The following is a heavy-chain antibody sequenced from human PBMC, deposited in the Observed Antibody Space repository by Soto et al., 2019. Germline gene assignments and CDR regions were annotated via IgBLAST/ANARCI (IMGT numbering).Heavy chain of an antibody. D-gene: IGHD4-17*01. CDR1: ASTFTGYT. Sequence: QVHLVQSETEVKEPGASVKVSCKTSASTFTGYTINWVRQAPGQGLEWMGWISSLNGNTDYARKFQGRLTMTTNTSATTAYMELKNLRSDDTAVYFCARGTLTSGRWFGPWGQGTLVTVSS. CDR3: ARGTLTSGRWFGP. V-gene: IGHV1-18*04. J-gene: IGHJ5*02. CDR2: ISSLNGNT.